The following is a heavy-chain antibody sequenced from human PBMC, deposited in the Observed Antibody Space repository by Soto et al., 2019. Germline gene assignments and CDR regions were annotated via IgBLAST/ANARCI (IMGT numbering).Heavy chain of an antibody. CDR2: IYYSGST. CDR3: ARLFPPYYYDSSGYPPFDY. Sequence: PSETLSLTCTVSGGSISSSSYYWGWIRQPPGKGLDWIGSIYYSGSTYYNPSLKSRVTISVDTSKNQFSLKLSSVTAADKAVYYCARLFPPYYYDSSGYPPFDYWGQGTLVTVS. D-gene: IGHD3-22*01. V-gene: IGHV4-39*01. CDR1: GGSISSSSYY. J-gene: IGHJ4*02.